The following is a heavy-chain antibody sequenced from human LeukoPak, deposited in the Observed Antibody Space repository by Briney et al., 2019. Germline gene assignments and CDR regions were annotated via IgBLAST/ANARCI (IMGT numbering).Heavy chain of an antibody. CDR2: MKEDGSDI. V-gene: IGHV3-7*05. J-gene: IGHJ1*01. Sequence: HPGGSLRLSCVVSGFKFSSSTMSWVCQAPGKGLEWVAKMKEDGSDIDYVDSVKGRFTITRDNAKSALSLQMDNLRAEDTAVYYCARGGASRGYFQSWGQGTLVTVSS. CDR3: ARGGASRGYFQS. D-gene: IGHD3-16*01. CDR1: GFKFSSST.